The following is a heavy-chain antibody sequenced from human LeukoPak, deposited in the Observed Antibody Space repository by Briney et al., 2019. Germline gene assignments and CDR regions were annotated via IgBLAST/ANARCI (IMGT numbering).Heavy chain of an antibody. J-gene: IGHJ3*02. CDR2: IIPIFGTA. Sequence: GASVKVSCTASGYTFTSYAMNWVRQAPGQGLEWMGGIIPIFGTANYAQKFQGRVTITADESTSTAYMELSSLRSEDTAVYYCARDGYSSGWYGRRAFDIWGQGTMVTVSS. D-gene: IGHD6-19*01. CDR1: GYTFTSYA. CDR3: ARDGYSSGWYGRRAFDI. V-gene: IGHV1-69*13.